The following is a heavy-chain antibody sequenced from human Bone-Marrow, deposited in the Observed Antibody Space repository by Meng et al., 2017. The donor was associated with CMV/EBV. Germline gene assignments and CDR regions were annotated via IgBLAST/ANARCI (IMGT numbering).Heavy chain of an antibody. Sequence: SETLSLTCTVSGGSVSSGSYYWSWIRQPPGKGLEWIGYIYYSGSTNYNPSLKSRVTISVDTSKNQFSLKLSSVTAADTAVYYCARGREIVVVPAATGSRTYYYYAMDVWGQGTTVTVSS. V-gene: IGHV4-61*01. J-gene: IGHJ6*02. D-gene: IGHD2-2*01. CDR2: IYYSGST. CDR3: ARGREIVVVPAATGSRTYYYYAMDV. CDR1: GGSVSSGSYY.